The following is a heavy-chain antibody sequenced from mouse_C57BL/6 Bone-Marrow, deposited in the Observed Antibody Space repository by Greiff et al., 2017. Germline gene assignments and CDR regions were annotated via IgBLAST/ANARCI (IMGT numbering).Heavy chain of an antibody. CDR3: ARRDSSGYVGY. J-gene: IGHJ2*01. CDR2: IYPRSGNT. Sequence: VKLQESGAELARPGASVKLSCKASGYTFTSYGISWVKQRTGQGLEWIGEIYPRSGNTYYNEKFKGKATLTADKSSSTAYMELRSLTSEDSAVYFCARRDSSGYVGYWGQGTTLTVSS. CDR1: GYTFTSYG. D-gene: IGHD3-2*02. V-gene: IGHV1-81*01.